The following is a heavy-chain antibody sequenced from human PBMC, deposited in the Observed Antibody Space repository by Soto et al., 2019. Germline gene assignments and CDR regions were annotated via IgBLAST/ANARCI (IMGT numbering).Heavy chain of an antibody. CDR1: GGSVSSGSYY. CDR3: AGGVPYTYGSFSWLNP. CDR2: IYYSGST. Sequence: PSETLSLTCTVSGGSVSSGSYYWSWIRQPPGKGLEWIGYIYYSGSTNYNPSLKSRVTISVDTSKNQFSLKLSSVTAADTAVYYCAGGVPYTYGSFSWLNPWGQGPLFTVPS. D-gene: IGHD5-18*01. J-gene: IGHJ5*02. V-gene: IGHV4-61*01.